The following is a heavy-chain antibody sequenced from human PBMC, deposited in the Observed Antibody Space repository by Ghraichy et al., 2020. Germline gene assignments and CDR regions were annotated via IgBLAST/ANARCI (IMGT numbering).Heavy chain of an antibody. CDR2: IYTSGST. D-gene: IGHD2-15*01. CDR1: GGSISSYY. V-gene: IGHV4-4*09. Sequence: SETLSLTCTVSGGSISSYYWSWIRQPPGKGLEWIGYIYTSGSTNYNPSLKSRVTISVDTSKNQFSLKLSSVTAADTAVYYCARYIGYCSGGSCYSNYYYGMDVWGQGTTVTVSS. J-gene: IGHJ6*02. CDR3: ARYIGYCSGGSCYSNYYYGMDV.